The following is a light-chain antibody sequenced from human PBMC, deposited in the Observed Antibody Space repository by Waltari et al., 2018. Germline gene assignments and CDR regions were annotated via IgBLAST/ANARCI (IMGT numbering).Light chain of an antibody. Sequence: SVLTQPPSVSGAPGQRVTLSCTGSLSNFWPAYDLHAYQHHPGPAPKLLIYANTNRPPGVPDRCSGSKYGTAASLAITGLQAEDEADYYCQAYDSSLSGSAFGGGTKLTVL. J-gene: IGLJ2*01. CDR3: QAYDSSLSGSA. CDR2: ANT. CDR1: LSNFWPAYD. V-gene: IGLV1-40*01.